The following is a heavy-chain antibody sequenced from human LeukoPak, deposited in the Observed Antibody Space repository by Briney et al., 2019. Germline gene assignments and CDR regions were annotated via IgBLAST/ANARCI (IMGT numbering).Heavy chain of an antibody. J-gene: IGHJ4*02. V-gene: IGHV3-23*01. CDR3: ARGIYSNGNMNDY. Sequence: GGSLRLSYAASGFVFRSYAMSWVRQAPGKGLEWVSGISSSGGSTYHADSVKGRFTISRDNSKNTLYLQMNSLRAEDTAVYYCARGIYSNGNMNDYWGQGTLVTVSS. D-gene: IGHD4-11*01. CDR1: GFVFRSYA. CDR2: ISSSGGST.